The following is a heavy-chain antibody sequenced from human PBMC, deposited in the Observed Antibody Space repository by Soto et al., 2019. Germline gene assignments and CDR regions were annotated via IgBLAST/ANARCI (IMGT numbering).Heavy chain of an antibody. CDR2: INPDGDVG. V-gene: IGHV3-7*03. CDR1: GFTVSTYW. CDR3: AGWRGNDYNY. D-gene: IGHD3-10*01. J-gene: IGHJ4*02. Sequence: GGARRLSCVGSGFTVSTYWMNWVRQAPGMGLEWVANINPDGDVGMYVDSVKGRFTTSRDNARNSLYLQMNSLRVDDTAVYFCAGWRGNDYNYWGQGSRLTVSS.